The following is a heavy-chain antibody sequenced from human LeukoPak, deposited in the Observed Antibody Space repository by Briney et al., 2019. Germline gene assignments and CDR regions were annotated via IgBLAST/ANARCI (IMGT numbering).Heavy chain of an antibody. CDR1: GFTFSSYG. Sequence: PGGSLRLSCAASGFTFSSYGMHWVRQAPGKGLEWVAVISYDGSNKYYADSVKGRFTISRDNSKNTPYLQMNSLRAEDTAVYYCARDLDPGYCSGGSCYSGTDYWGQGTLVTVSS. CDR2: ISYDGSNK. CDR3: ARDLDPGYCSGGSCYSGTDY. J-gene: IGHJ4*02. D-gene: IGHD2-15*01. V-gene: IGHV3-30*19.